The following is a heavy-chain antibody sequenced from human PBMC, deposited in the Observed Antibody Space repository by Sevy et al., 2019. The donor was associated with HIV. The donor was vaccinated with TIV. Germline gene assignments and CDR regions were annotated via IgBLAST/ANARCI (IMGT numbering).Heavy chain of an antibody. Sequence: GGSLRLSCAASGFTFSNAWMSWVRRAPEKGLEWVGRLKSKTEGGATDYAAPVKGRFTISRDDSKNSLYLQMNSLKTEDTAVYYCTITYYYDTSGYYGIDYWGQGTLVTVSS. D-gene: IGHD3-22*01. V-gene: IGHV3-15*01. J-gene: IGHJ4*02. CDR1: GFTFSNAW. CDR3: TITYYYDTSGYYGIDY. CDR2: LKSKTEGGAT.